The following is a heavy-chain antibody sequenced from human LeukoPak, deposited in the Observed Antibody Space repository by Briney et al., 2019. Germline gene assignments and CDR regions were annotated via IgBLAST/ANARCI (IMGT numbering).Heavy chain of an antibody. CDR1: GGSISAYY. Sequence: SETLSLTCTVSGGSISAYYWSWIRQPPGKALEWIGYIFYSGSTNYNPSLKSRVTISVDTSKNQFSLKLSSVTAADTAVYYCARDQGFWGGYLDAFDIWGQGTMVTVSS. J-gene: IGHJ3*02. V-gene: IGHV4-59*01. CDR2: IFYSGST. D-gene: IGHD3-3*01. CDR3: ARDQGFWGGYLDAFDI.